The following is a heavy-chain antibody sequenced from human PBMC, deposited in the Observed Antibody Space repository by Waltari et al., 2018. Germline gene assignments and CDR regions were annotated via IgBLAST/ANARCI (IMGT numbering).Heavy chain of an antibody. CDR1: GGSFTGYY. Sequence: QVQLPQWGGGLLQPSETLSRPCAVYGGSFTGYYWSGIRQPPGKGLEWMGEIKHSGSTNYNPSLKSRVTISVDTSKNQFSLKLSSVTAADTAVYYCARVQVMGGYKTWGQGTLVTVSS. V-gene: IGHV4-34*01. CDR2: IKHSGST. CDR3: ARVQVMGGYKT. D-gene: IGHD5-12*01. J-gene: IGHJ5*02.